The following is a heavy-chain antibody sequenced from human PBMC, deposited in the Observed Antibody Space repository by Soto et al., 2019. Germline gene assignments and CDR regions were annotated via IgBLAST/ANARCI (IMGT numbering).Heavy chain of an antibody. CDR2: ISSSSSYI. Sequence: PVGSLRLSCAASGFTFSSYSMNWVRQAPGKGLEWVSSISSSSSYIYYADSVKGRFTISRDNAKNSLYLQMNSLRAEDTAVYYCARVGATYYYDSSGYPDFDYWGQGTLVTVSS. CDR1: GFTFSSYS. V-gene: IGHV3-21*01. D-gene: IGHD3-22*01. CDR3: ARVGATYYYDSSGYPDFDY. J-gene: IGHJ4*02.